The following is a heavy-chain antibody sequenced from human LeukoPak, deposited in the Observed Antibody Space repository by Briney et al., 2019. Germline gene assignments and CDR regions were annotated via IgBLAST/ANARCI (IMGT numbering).Heavy chain of an antibody. V-gene: IGHV4-38-2*02. CDR1: GYSISSGYY. CDR2: NYHSGST. J-gene: IGHJ4*02. Sequence: SETLSLTCTVSGYSISSGYYWGWMRQPPGKGLEWIGSNYHSGSTYYNPSLKSRVTISVDTSKNQFSLKLSSVTAADTAVYYCARGIGTHDSSAAFFDYWGQGTLVTVSS. D-gene: IGHD3-22*01. CDR3: ARGIGTHDSSAAFFDY.